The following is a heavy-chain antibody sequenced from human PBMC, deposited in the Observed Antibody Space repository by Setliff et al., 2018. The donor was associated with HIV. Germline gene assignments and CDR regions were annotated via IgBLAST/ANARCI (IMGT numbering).Heavy chain of an antibody. CDR2: IDAGNGDT. V-gene: IGHV1-3*01. CDR3: ARGVYSGYEP. CDR1: GYSFTSNA. D-gene: IGHD5-12*01. J-gene: IGHJ5*02. Sequence: ASVKVSCKASGYSFTSNAIHWVRQAPGQSLEWMGWIDAGNGDTKYSQNFQGRVTITGDTSASTAYMELSSLRSEDTAVYYCARGVYSGYEPWGQGTLVTVSS.